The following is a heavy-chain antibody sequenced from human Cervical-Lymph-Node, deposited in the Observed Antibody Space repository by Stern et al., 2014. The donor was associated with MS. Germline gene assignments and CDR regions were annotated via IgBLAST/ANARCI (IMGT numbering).Heavy chain of an antibody. CDR1: GGTFRNFA. CDR3: ASAHPATRRGYKGMNV. J-gene: IGHJ6*02. CDR2: IIPVFGTQ. V-gene: IGHV1-69*05. D-gene: IGHD2-2*01. Sequence: QVQLVQSGSEVTKPGSSVNVTCKASGGTFRNFAVNWVRQAPGQGLVWVGGIIPVFGTQTYAQKFQGRLTIISDESTNTVYMELSSLTTDDTATYFCASAHPATRRGYKGMNVWGQGTTIAVSS.